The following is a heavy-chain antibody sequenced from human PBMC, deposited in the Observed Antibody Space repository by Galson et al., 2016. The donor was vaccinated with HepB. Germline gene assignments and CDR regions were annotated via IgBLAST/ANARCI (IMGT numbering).Heavy chain of an antibody. J-gene: IGHJ3*02. V-gene: IGHV2-70*01. Sequence: PALVKPTQTLALTCTLSGFSLSTSGMCVSWIRQPPGKALEWLALIDWEDDKYYSTSLKTRLTIPKDTPKTQVVLTMTNMDPVDTATYYCARIRRLTYDAFDIWGQGAMVTVSS. CDR3: ARIRRLTYDAFDI. CDR2: IDWEDDK. CDR1: GFSLSTSGMC. D-gene: IGHD2/OR15-2a*01.